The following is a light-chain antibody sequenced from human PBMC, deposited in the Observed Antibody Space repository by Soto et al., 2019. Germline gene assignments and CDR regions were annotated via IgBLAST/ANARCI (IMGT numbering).Light chain of an antibody. CDR2: ATY. CDR3: KESYSTTEVS. Sequence: IHITQSPSSLSSSLGDRVTITCLASENIDTYLNWYQHKPGKAPKLLIYATYTLQSGVPERFSGSGSGTELTLNISSIQDEDFENYFCKESYSTTEVSFGGGNKVDIK. V-gene: IGKV1-39*01. J-gene: IGKJ4*01. CDR1: ENIDTY.